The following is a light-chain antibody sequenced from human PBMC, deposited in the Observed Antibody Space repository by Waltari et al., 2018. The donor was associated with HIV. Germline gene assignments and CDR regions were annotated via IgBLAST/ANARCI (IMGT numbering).Light chain of an antibody. J-gene: IGLJ2*01. CDR3: CSYAGSDVV. V-gene: IGLV2-8*01. CDR2: EVT. Sequence: QSALTQPPSASGFPGQSVTISCPGTSSDVGVYNYIPWYQQHPGKAPKLMIFEVTKRPSGVPDRFAGSKSGNTASLTVSGLQADDEAVYYCCSYAGSDVVFGGGTKLTVL. CDR1: SSDVGVYNY.